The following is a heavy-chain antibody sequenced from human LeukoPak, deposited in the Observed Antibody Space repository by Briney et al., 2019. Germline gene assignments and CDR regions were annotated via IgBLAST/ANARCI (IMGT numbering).Heavy chain of an antibody. D-gene: IGHD3-3*01. CDR1: GYTFTSYY. Sequence: ASVKVSCKASGYTFTSYYMHWVRQAPGQGLEWMGIINPSGGSTSYAQKFQGRVTMTRDMSTSTVYMELSSLRSEDTAVYYCARDHYDFWSGYLLPHHYYYMDVWGKGTTVTVSS. V-gene: IGHV1-46*01. CDR2: INPSGGST. CDR3: ARDHYDFWSGYLLPHHYYYMDV. J-gene: IGHJ6*03.